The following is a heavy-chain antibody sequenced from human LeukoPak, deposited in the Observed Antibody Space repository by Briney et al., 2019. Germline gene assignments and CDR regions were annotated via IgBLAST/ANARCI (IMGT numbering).Heavy chain of an antibody. J-gene: IGHJ4*02. CDR1: GFTFSSYD. Sequence: GGSLRLSCAASGFTFSSYDMHWVRQATGKGLEWVSAIGVAANTFYSGSVKGRFTISRENAKNSLYLLMSSLRTEDTAVYYCARQNTPHGNFDYWGQGTLVTVSS. D-gene: IGHD1-26*01. CDR3: ARQNTPHGNFDY. CDR2: IGVAANT. V-gene: IGHV3-13*01.